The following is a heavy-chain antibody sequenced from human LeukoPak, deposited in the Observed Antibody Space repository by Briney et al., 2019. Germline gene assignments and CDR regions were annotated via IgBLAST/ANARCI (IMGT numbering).Heavy chain of an antibody. CDR2: IHPSGST. Sequence: TSETLSLTCTVSGDSISSYYWSWIRQPAGKGLEWIGRIHPSGSTNYNPSLKSRVTLSVDTSKNQFSLKLSSVTAADTAVYYCARGPPPDFDYWGRGTLVTVSS. CDR1: GDSISSYY. V-gene: IGHV4-4*07. CDR3: ARGPPPDFDY. J-gene: IGHJ4*02.